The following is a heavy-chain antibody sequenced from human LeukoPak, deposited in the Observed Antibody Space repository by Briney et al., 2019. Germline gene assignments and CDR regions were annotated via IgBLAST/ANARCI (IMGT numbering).Heavy chain of an antibody. CDR1: GGSISSSSYY. D-gene: IGHD6-19*01. CDR2: IYYSGST. CDR3: ARFVPTRAGDWFDP. V-gene: IGHV4-61*01. Sequence: SSETLSLTCTVSGGSISSSSYYWSWIRQPPGKGLEWIGYIYYSGSTNYNPSLKSRVTISVDTSKNQFSLKLSSVTAADTAVYYCARFVPTRAGDWFDPWGQGTLVTVSS. J-gene: IGHJ5*02.